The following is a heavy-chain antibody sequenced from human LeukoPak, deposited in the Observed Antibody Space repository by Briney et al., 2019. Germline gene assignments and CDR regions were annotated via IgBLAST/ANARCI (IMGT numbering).Heavy chain of an antibody. CDR3: TTGGVVVVVAATLADY. CDR1: GFTFSNAW. CDR2: IKSKTDGGTT. J-gene: IGHJ4*02. D-gene: IGHD2-15*01. Sequence: GGSLRLSCAASGFTFSNAWMSWVRQAPGKGLEWVGRIKSKTDGGTTDYAAPVKGRFTISRDDSKNTLYLQMNSLNTEDTAVYYCTTGGVVVVVAATLADYWGQGTLVTVSS. V-gene: IGHV3-15*01.